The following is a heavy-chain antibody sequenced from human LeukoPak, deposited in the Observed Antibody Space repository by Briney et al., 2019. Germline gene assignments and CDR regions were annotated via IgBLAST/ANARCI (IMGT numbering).Heavy chain of an antibody. V-gene: IGHV3-23*01. D-gene: IGHD2-2*03. CDR3: AKDLDIVVVPARYFDY. Sequence: PGGSLRLSCAASGFTFSSYAMSWVRQAPGEGLEWVSAISGSGGSTYYADSVKGRFTISRDNSKNTLYLQMNSLRAEDTAVYYCAKDLDIVVVPARYFDYWGQGTLVTVSS. J-gene: IGHJ4*02. CDR1: GFTFSSYA. CDR2: ISGSGGST.